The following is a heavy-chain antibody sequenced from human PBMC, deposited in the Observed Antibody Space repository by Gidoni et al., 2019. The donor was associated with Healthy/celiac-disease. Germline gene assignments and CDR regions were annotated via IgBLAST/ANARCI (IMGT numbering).Heavy chain of an antibody. CDR1: GFTFSDYY. CDR3: AREVAVAGGDAFDI. Sequence: QVQLVESGGGLVKPGGSLRRSCAASGFTFSDYYMSWIRQAPGKGLEWVSYISSSSSYTNYAYSVKGRFTISRDNAKNSLYLQMNSLRAEDTAVYYCAREVAVAGGDAFDIWGQGTMVTVSS. V-gene: IGHV3-11*05. D-gene: IGHD6-19*01. J-gene: IGHJ3*02. CDR2: ISSSSSYT.